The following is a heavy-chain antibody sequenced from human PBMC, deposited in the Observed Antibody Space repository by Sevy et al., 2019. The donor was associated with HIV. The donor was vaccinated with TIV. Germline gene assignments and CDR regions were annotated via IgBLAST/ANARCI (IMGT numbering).Heavy chain of an antibody. J-gene: IGHJ4*02. CDR2: ISYDGSNK. V-gene: IGHV3-30*18. CDR3: AKGPHHLAYSSGWYYFDY. D-gene: IGHD6-19*01. CDR1: GFTFSSYG. Sequence: GGSLRLSCAASGFTFSSYGMHWVRQAPGKGLEWVAVISYDGSNKYYADSVKGRFTISRDNSKNTLYLQMNSLRAEDTAVYYCAKGPHHLAYSSGWYYFDYWGQRTLVTVSS.